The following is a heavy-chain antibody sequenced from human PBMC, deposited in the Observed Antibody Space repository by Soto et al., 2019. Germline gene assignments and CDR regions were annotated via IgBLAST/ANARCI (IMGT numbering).Heavy chain of an antibody. V-gene: IGHV4-31*03. CDR3: AREAFGSHYYYGMDV. CDR2: IYYSGST. J-gene: IGHJ6*02. CDR1: GGSISSGGYY. D-gene: IGHD3-3*01. Sequence: QVQLQESGPGLVKPSQTLSLTCTVSGGSISSGGYYWSWIRQHPGKGLEWIGYIYYSGSTYYNPSLKSRVTISVDTSKNQFSLKLSSVTAADTAVYYCAREAFGSHYYYGMDVWGQGTTVTVSS.